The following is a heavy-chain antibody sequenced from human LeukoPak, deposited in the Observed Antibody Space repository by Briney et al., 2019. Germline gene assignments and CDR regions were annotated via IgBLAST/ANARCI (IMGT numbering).Heavy chain of an antibody. CDR3: AKDPSYYYGSGSYLSHSYYFDY. CDR2: ISGSGGST. CDR1: GFAFSSYA. J-gene: IGHJ4*02. D-gene: IGHD3-10*01. V-gene: IGHV3-23*01. Sequence: PAGGSLRLSCAASGFAFSSYAMSWVRQAPGKGLEWVSAISGSGGSTYYADSVKGRFTISRDNSKNTLYLQMNSLRAEDTAVYYCAKDPSYYYGSGSYLSHSYYFDYWGQGTLVTVSS.